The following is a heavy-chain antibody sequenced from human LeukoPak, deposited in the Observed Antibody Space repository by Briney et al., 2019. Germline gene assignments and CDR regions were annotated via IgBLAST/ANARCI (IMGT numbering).Heavy chain of an antibody. D-gene: IGHD3-3*01. CDR1: GGSISIANYF. J-gene: IGHJ4*02. CDR2: TYYDGST. Sequence: PSETLSLTCTVSGGSISIANYFWGWIRQPPGKGLEWIGSTYYDGSTYYNPSLKSRVTISRDTSKDQFSLRLSSVTAADTAVYYCARRSSGRPVDYWGQGPLVTVSS. V-gene: IGHV4-39*07. CDR3: ARRSSGRPVDY.